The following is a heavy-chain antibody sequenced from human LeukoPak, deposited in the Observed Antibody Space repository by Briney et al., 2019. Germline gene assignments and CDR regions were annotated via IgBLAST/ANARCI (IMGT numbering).Heavy chain of an antibody. CDR3: ARQIASAGTADFDF. V-gene: IGHV4-4*07. CDR1: GGSISNY. CDR2: IYSTGST. D-gene: IGHD6-13*01. Sequence: SETLSLTCTVSGGSISNYWSWIRQPAGKGLEWIGRIYSTGSTNYNPSLKSRVTMSVDTSKNQFSLRLRSVTAADTGVYYCARQIASAGTADFDFWGQGALVTVSS. J-gene: IGHJ4*02.